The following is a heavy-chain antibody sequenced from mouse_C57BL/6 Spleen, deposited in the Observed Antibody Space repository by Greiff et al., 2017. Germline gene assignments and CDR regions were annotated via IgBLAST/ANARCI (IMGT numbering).Heavy chain of an antibody. V-gene: IGHV1-55*01. CDR2: IYPRDGST. CDR3: AREISYDYDRYFDV. Sequence: VQLQQPGAELVKPGASVKMSCKASGYTFTSYWITWVKQRPGQGLEWIGDIYPRDGSTKYNEKFKGKATLTADKSSSTAYMQLNSLTSEDSAVYFCAREISYDYDRYFDVWGTGTTVTVSS. J-gene: IGHJ1*03. CDR1: GYTFTSYW. D-gene: IGHD2-4*01.